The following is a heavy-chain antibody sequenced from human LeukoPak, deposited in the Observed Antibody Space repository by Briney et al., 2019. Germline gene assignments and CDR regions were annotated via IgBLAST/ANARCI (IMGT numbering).Heavy chain of an antibody. Sequence: GESLRLSCAASGFTFSSYAMSWVRQAPGKGLEWVSTISIAADYTYYADSVKGRFTITPADSRNTLYLQMNSLRAEETALYYCAKGSAVYYYDYWGQGTLVTVSS. CDR3: AKGSAVYYYDY. J-gene: IGHJ4*02. V-gene: IGHV3-23*01. CDR1: GFTFSSYA. CDR2: ISIAADYT. D-gene: IGHD3-16*01.